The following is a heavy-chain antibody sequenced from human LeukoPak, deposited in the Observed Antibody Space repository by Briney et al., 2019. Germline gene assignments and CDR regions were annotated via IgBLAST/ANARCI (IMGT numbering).Heavy chain of an antibody. CDR2: ISAYNGNT. CDR1: GYTFTSYG. J-gene: IGHJ6*02. Sequence: GASVKVSCKASGYTFTSYGISWVRQAPGQGLEWMGWISAYNGNTNYAQKLQGRVTMTTDTSTSTAYMELRSLRSDDTAVYYCARSDVLRFLEWSNGMDVWGQGTTVTVSS. D-gene: IGHD3-3*01. V-gene: IGHV1-18*01. CDR3: ARSDVLRFLEWSNGMDV.